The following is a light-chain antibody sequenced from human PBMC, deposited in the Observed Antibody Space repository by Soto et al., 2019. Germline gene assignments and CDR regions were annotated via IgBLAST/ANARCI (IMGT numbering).Light chain of an antibody. J-gene: IGKJ5*01. V-gene: IGKV3-11*01. Sequence: EIVLTQSPASLSLSPGERATLSCRASQSVNSNLAWYQHKPGQAPRLLIYDASNRATGIPARFSGSGSRTDFTLTVSSLEPEDFAVYYCQHGSDWPPFTFGQGTRLE. CDR3: QHGSDWPPFT. CDR2: DAS. CDR1: QSVNSN.